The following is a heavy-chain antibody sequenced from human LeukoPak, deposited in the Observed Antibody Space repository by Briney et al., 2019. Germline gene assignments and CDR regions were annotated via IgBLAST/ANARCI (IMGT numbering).Heavy chain of an antibody. J-gene: IGHJ6*02. Sequence: ASVKVSCKASGYTFTGYYMHWVRQAPGQGLEWMGWINPNSGGTNYAQKFQGRVTMTRDTSISTAYMELSRLRSDDTAVYYCAREWVVATETLWVYYYYGIDVWGQGTTVTVSS. CDR3: AREWVVATETLWVYYYYGIDV. CDR2: INPNSGGT. CDR1: GYTFTGYY. D-gene: IGHD2-15*01. V-gene: IGHV1-2*02.